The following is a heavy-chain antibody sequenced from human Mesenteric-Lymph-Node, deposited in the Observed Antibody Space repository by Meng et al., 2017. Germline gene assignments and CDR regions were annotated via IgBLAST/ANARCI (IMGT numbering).Heavy chain of an antibody. D-gene: IGHD3-16*01. CDR1: GFTFDDYG. J-gene: IGHJ4*02. Sequence: GESLKISCAASGFTFDDYGMSWVRQAPGKGLEWVSGINWNGGSTGYADSVKGRFTISRHNSKNTLYLQMNSLRAEDTAVYYCARDLFNIWGDTWDDYWGQGTLVTVSS. CDR3: ARDLFNIWGDTWDDY. V-gene: IGHV3-20*04. CDR2: INWNGGST.